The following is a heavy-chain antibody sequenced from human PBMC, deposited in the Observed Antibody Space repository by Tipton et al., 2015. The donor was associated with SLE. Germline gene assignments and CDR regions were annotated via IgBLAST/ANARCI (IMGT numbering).Heavy chain of an antibody. V-gene: IGHV4-39*07. Sequence: TLSLTCIVSGDSISSSTYYWGWIRQPPGKGLEWIGHMYYSGYTYYNPSLESRVTISVDTSKNHLSLKLSFVTAADTAVYYCEGAATGTNYYMDVWGKGTTVTVSS. CDR1: GDSISSSTYY. CDR3: EGAATGTNYYMDV. J-gene: IGHJ6*03. CDR2: MYYSGYT. D-gene: IGHD4-17*01.